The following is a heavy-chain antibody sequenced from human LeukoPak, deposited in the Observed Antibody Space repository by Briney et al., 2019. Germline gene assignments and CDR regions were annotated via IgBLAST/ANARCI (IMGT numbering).Heavy chain of an antibody. CDR1: GYTFTGYY. J-gene: IGHJ4*02. CDR3: AREDHGGSSSWHNDY. Sequence: ASVTVSCKASGYTFTGYYVHWVRQAPGQGLEWMGWFNPNSGDTNYAQKFQGRVTMTRDTSISAAYMELSRLRSDDTAVYYCAREDHGGSSSWHNDYWGQGTLVTVSS. V-gene: IGHV1-2*02. D-gene: IGHD6-13*01. CDR2: FNPNSGDT.